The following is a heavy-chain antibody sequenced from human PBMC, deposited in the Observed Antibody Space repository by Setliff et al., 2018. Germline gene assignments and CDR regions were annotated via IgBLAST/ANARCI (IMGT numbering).Heavy chain of an antibody. J-gene: IGHJ4*02. CDR3: ASHPRVTIFGVVAFDY. CDR1: GGPINSDRHY. Sequence: PSETLSLTCTVPGGPINSDRHYWGWIRQPPGKGLEWIGSMYSSGSTYYNPSLKSRVTISVDTSQNQFSLKLSSVTAADTAAYYCASHPRVTIFGVVAFDYWGQGILVTVSS. D-gene: IGHD3-3*01. CDR2: MYSSGST. V-gene: IGHV4-39*01.